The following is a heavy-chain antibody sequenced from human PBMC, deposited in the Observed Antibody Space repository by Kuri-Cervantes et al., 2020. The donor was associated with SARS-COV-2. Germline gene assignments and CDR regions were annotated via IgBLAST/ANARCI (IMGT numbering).Heavy chain of an antibody. CDR3: AREGVDIVGAPHDAFDI. Sequence: GGSLRLSWAAPGFTFSSYSMNWARQAPGKGLEWVSYISSSSSTIYYADSVKGRFTISRDNTKNSLYLQMNSLRAEDTAVYYCAREGVDIVGAPHDAFDIWGQGTMVTVSS. D-gene: IGHD1-26*01. V-gene: IGHV3-48*04. CDR1: GFTFSSYS. J-gene: IGHJ3*02. CDR2: ISSSSSTI.